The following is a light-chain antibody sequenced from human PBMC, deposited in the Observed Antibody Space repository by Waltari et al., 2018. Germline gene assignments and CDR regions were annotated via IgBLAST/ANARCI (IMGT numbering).Light chain of an antibody. CDR1: SLRSYY. CDR2: GKN. CDR3: NSRDSSGNPHVV. J-gene: IGLJ2*01. V-gene: IGLV3-19*01. Sequence: SSELPQDPAVSVALGQTVRITCQGDSLRSYYACGYQQKPGQAPVLVIYGKNNRPSGIPDRFSGSSSGNTASLTITGAQAEDEADYYCNSRDSSGNPHVVFGGGTKLTVL.